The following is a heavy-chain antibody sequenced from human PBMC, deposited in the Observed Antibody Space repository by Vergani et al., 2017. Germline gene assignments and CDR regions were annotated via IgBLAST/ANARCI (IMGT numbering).Heavy chain of an antibody. J-gene: IGHJ6*02. V-gene: IGHV4-38-2*01. CDR1: DSSIMTNPY. CDR3: ARHRGSGGFFPSSYFYGMDV. CDR2: IHHSGDT. D-gene: IGHD3-10*01. Sequence: QVQLQESGPGLVKPSETLTLTCDVSDSSIMTNPYWGWFRQSPGKGREWIGCIHHSGDTHYNSSLKSRVSISFVSSSKFSLSLTSVTAADTAIYYCARHRGSGGFFPSSYFYGMDVWGHGTTVTVSS.